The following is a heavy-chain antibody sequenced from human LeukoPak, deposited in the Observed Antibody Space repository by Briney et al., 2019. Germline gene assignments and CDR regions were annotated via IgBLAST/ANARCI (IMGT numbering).Heavy chain of an antibody. CDR1: GGSISSSSYY. CDR2: IYYSGST. CDR3: ARRDYSNCARHVDY. D-gene: IGHD4-11*01. Sequence: PSETLSLTCTVSGGSISSSSYYWGWIRQPPGKGLEWIGRIYYSGSTYYNTSLKSRVTISVDTSKNQFTLKLSSVTAADTAVYYCARRDYSNCARHVDYWGQETLVTVSS. V-gene: IGHV4-39*01. J-gene: IGHJ4*02.